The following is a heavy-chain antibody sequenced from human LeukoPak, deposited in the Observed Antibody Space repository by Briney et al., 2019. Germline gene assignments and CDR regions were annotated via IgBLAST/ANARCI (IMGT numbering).Heavy chain of an antibody. CDR1: GGSFSGYY. Sequence: PSETLSLTCAVYGGSFSGYYWSWIRQPPGKGLEWIGEINRSGSTNYNPSLKSRVTISVDTSKNQFSLKLSSVTAADTAVYYCARGTWYYGSGSYSRMNDYWGQGTLVTVSS. J-gene: IGHJ4*02. V-gene: IGHV4-34*01. CDR3: ARGTWYYGSGSYSRMNDY. CDR2: INRSGST. D-gene: IGHD3-10*01.